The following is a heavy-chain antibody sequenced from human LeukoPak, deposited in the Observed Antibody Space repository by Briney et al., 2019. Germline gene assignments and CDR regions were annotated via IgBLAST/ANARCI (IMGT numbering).Heavy chain of an antibody. D-gene: IGHD3-22*01. Sequence: ASVKVSCKASGYTFSNNDLHWVRQAPGQGLEWLGLINPSGGSTIYAQKFQGRVTVTRDTSTSTVYMELSSLRSDDSAVYYCAGEIAMHVHWGQGTLVTVSS. CDR3: AGEIAMHVH. V-gene: IGHV1-46*01. CDR1: GYTFSNND. CDR2: INPSGGST. J-gene: IGHJ4*02.